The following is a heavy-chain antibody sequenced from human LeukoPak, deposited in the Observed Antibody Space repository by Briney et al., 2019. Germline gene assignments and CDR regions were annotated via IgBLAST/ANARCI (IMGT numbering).Heavy chain of an antibody. CDR3: ARDYYDSSGYLSEYYFDY. V-gene: IGHV3-21*01. Sequence: GGSLRLSCAASGFTFSSYSMNWVRQAPGKGLEWVSPISSSSSYIYYADSVKGRFTISRDNAKNSLYLQMNSLRAEDTAVYYCARDYYDSSGYLSEYYFDYWGQGTLVTVSS. J-gene: IGHJ4*02. CDR2: ISSSSSYI. D-gene: IGHD3-22*01. CDR1: GFTFSSYS.